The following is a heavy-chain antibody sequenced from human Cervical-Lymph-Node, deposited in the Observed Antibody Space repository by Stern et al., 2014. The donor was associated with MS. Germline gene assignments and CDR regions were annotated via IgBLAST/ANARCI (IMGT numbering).Heavy chain of an antibody. J-gene: IGHJ4*02. CDR1: GYSFSTYW. Sequence: EVQLVESGAEVKKPGESLKISCKGSGYSFSTYWIGWVRQMPGKGLEWMGIIHPGDSHTTYSPSFQGQVTIPADKSITPAYLQWSSLKPSDTAIYYCARHPWGGMPTTPDYWGQGTLVTVSS. D-gene: IGHD5-24*01. CDR3: ARHPWGGMPTTPDY. CDR2: IHPGDSHT. V-gene: IGHV5-51*01.